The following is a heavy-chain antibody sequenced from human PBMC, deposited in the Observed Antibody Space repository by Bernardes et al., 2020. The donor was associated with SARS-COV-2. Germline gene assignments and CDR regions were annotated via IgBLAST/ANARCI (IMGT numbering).Heavy chain of an antibody. CDR2: IYYSGST. CDR1: GGSISSGGYY. Sequence: SETLSLTCTVSGGSISSGGYYWSWIRQHPGKGLEWIGYIYYSGSTYYNPSLKSRVTISVDTSKNQFSLKLSSVTAADTAVYYCARGESITIFGVVGWFDPWGQGTLVTVSS. V-gene: IGHV4-31*03. J-gene: IGHJ5*02. D-gene: IGHD3-3*01. CDR3: ARGESITIFGVVGWFDP.